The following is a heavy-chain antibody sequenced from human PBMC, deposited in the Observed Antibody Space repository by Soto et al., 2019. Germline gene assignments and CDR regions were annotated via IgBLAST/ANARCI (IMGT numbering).Heavy chain of an antibody. D-gene: IGHD4-17*01. Sequence: QVQLVQSGAEVKKPGASVKVSCKASGYTFTSYGISWVRQAPGQGLEWMGWISAYNGNTNYAQKLQGRVTMTTDTPTRTAYMGVRSLGSDDTAVYYCARDRVTTGYYYDGMDVWGQGTTVTVSS. V-gene: IGHV1-18*04. CDR2: ISAYNGNT. J-gene: IGHJ6*02. CDR3: ARDRVTTGYYYDGMDV. CDR1: GYTFTSYG.